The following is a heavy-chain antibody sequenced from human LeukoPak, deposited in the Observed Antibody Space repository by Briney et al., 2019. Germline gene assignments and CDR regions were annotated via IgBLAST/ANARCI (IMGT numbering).Heavy chain of an antibody. D-gene: IGHD1-1*01. CDR3: ARGGTASFDL. Sequence: GGSLRLSCAASEFTFSDYWMHWVRQAPGKGLVWVSRIHNDGSSTTYADSVRGRSTISRDNAKNTLYLQMNSLRVDDTAVYYCARGGTASFDLWGQGTLVTVSS. V-gene: IGHV3-74*01. CDR2: IHNDGSST. CDR1: EFTFSDYW. J-gene: IGHJ5*02.